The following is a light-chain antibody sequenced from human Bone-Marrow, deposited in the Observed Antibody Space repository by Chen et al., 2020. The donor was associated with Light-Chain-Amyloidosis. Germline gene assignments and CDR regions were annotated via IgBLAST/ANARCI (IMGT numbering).Light chain of an antibody. Sequence: DIQMTQSPSSLSASVGDRVTITCQASHDITHYLNWYQQKPGQAPKLLIYDASNLETGVPSRFSGSGSGTDFVLTISSPQPEDIGTNYRLPCDNVPITLGQGTRLEIK. CDR1: HDITHY. V-gene: IGKV1-33*01. CDR2: DAS. J-gene: IGKJ5*01. CDR3: LPCDNVPIT.